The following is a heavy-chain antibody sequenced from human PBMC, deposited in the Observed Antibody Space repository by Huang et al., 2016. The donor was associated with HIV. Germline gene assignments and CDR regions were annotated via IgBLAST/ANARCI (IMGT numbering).Heavy chain of an antibody. Sequence: LVESGGGLVRPGGSLGLSCAGSTVTFSAYWMTWVRHAPGQGLEGVARIRKDGSEKHYVDSVEGRFNISRDNGKKLLFLEMRSLGVDDTAVYFCATKADAMDVWGQGTTFIVSS. CDR2: IRKDGSEK. J-gene: IGHJ6*02. CDR1: TVTFSAYW. D-gene: IGHD2-8*01. V-gene: IGHV3-7*01. CDR3: ATKADAMDV.